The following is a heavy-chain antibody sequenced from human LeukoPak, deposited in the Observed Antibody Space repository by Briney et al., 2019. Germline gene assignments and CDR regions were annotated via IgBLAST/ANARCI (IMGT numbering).Heavy chain of an antibody. Sequence: PSETLSLTCTVSGGSISSDNYYWGWIRQPPGKGLEWIGSIYYSGSTYYNPSLKSRVTISVDTSKNQFSLKLSSVTAADTAVYYCARQGYQLRYFFDYWGQGTLVTVSS. J-gene: IGHJ4*02. CDR3: ARQGYQLRYFFDY. CDR1: GGSISSDNYY. V-gene: IGHV4-39*01. D-gene: IGHD2-2*01. CDR2: IYYSGST.